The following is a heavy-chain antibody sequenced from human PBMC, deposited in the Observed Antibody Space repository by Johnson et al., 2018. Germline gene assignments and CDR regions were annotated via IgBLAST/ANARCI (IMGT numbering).Heavy chain of an antibody. CDR3: ASPRYNWKDVWYAFDI. CDR2: ISSSGSTI. CDR1: GFTFSDYY. J-gene: IGHJ3*02. D-gene: IGHD1-1*01. Sequence: QVQLVQSGGGLVKPGGSLRLSCAASGFTFSDYYMSWIRQAPGKGLEWVSYISSSGSTIYYADSVKGRFTISRDNAKNSLYLQMNSLRDEDTAVYYCASPRYNWKDVWYAFDIWGQGTMVTVSS. V-gene: IGHV3-11*04.